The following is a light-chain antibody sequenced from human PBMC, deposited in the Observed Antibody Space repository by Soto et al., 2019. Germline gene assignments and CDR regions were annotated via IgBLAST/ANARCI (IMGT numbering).Light chain of an antibody. J-gene: IGKJ2*01. CDR2: AAS. Sequence: DLQMTQSPSSLSASVGDRVTLTCRASQSISSYLNWFQQKPGKAPKLLFYAASTFQSGVPSRFSGSGSGTDFTLSISSLQPEDFETYYCQQSYSTPYTFRQGTKLEIK. CDR3: QQSYSTPYT. CDR1: QSISSY. V-gene: IGKV1-39*01.